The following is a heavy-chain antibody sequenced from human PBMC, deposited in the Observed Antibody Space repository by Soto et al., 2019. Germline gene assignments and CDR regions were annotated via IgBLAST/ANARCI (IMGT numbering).Heavy chain of an antibody. J-gene: IGHJ6*03. Sequence: GGSLRLSCAASGFTFSSYAMSWVRQAPGKGLEWVSAISGSGGSTYCADSVKGRFTISRDNSKNTLYLQMNSLRAEDTAVYYCAKDLEYSSSSYYYYYMDVWGKGTTVTVSS. CDR3: AKDLEYSSSSYYYYYMDV. D-gene: IGHD6-6*01. V-gene: IGHV3-23*01. CDR2: ISGSGGST. CDR1: GFTFSSYA.